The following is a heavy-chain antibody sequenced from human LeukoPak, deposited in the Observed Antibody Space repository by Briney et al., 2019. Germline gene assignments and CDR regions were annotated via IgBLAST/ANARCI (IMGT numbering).Heavy chain of an antibody. CDR2: ISSSSSYI. Sequence: GGSLRLSCAASGFTFSSYSMNWVRQAPGKGLEWVSSISSSSSYIYYADSVKGRFTISRDNAKKSLYLQMNSLRAEDTAVYYCARDLVTNDAFDIWGQGTMVTVSS. CDR1: GFTFSSYS. D-gene: IGHD2-8*01. J-gene: IGHJ3*02. CDR3: ARDLVTNDAFDI. V-gene: IGHV3-21*01.